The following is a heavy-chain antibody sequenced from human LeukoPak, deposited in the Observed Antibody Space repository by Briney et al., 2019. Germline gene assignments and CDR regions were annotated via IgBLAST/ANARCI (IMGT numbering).Heavy chain of an antibody. Sequence: GGSLRLSCAASGFTFSSYSMNWVRQAPGKGLEWVSYISSSGSTIYYADSVKGRFTISRDNAKNSLYLQMNSLRAEDTAVYYCAKSDRDGYNRDAFDIWGQGTMVTVSS. CDR2: ISSSGSTI. CDR3: AKSDRDGYNRDAFDI. CDR1: GFTFSSYS. V-gene: IGHV3-48*04. D-gene: IGHD5-24*01. J-gene: IGHJ3*02.